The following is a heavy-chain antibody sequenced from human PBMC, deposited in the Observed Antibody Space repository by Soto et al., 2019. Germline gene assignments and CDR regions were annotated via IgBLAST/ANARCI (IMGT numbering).Heavy chain of an antibody. CDR1: GFTFSSYW. CDR2: IKTDGSEQ. CDR3: TSDGSPFALDV. Sequence: EVQLVESGGGLVQPGGSLRLSCAASGFTFSSYWMSWFRQAPWKGLEWVANIKTDGSEQYYLDSVRGRLTTSRENARNFFFVQMNLMTVEDTAVYYCTSDGSPFALDVWGLGTSVTVSS. J-gene: IGHJ6*02. V-gene: IGHV3-7*01.